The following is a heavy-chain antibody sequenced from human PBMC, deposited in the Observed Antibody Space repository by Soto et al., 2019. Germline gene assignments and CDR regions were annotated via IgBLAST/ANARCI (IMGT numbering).Heavy chain of an antibody. CDR1: GYTFTAYY. D-gene: IGHD6-6*01. V-gene: IGHV1-2*02. CDR2: INPNTGDT. Sequence: DSVKVCCKASGYTFTAYYMNWVRQAPGQGLEWMGWINPNTGDTNYAQQFQGRVTMTRDKSITTAYMELSRLTSDDTAVYYCARDRPPDYWGQGTLVTVSS. J-gene: IGHJ4*02. CDR3: ARDRPPDY.